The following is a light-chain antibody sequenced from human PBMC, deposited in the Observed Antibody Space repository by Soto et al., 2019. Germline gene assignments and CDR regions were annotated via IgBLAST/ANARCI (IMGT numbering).Light chain of an antibody. Sequence: EIVLTQSPGTLSLSPGERATLSCRASQSVSSSYLAWYQQKPGQAPRLLIYGASSRATGIPDRFSGSGSGTYFTLTISRLEPELFAVYYCQQYGSSQSFGQGTKVEIK. J-gene: IGKJ1*01. CDR2: GAS. V-gene: IGKV3-20*01. CDR3: QQYGSSQS. CDR1: QSVSSSY.